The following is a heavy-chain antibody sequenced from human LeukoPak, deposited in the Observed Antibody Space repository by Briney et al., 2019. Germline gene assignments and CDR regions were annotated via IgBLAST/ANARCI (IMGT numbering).Heavy chain of an antibody. J-gene: IGHJ6*03. D-gene: IGHD4-23*01. CDR3: ARDYHDYGGIYYYYYMDV. CDR2: ISSSSSYI. Sequence: GGSLRLSCAASGFTFSSYSMNWVRQAPGKGLEWVSSISSSSSYIYYADSVKGRFTISGDNAKNSLYLQMNSLRAEDTAVYYCARDYHDYGGIYYYYYMDVWGKGTTVTVSS. V-gene: IGHV3-21*01. CDR1: GFTFSSYS.